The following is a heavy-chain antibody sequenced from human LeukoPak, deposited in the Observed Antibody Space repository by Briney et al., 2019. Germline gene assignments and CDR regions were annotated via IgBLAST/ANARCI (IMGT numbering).Heavy chain of an antibody. Sequence: PGGSLRLSCAASGFTFSSYWMSWVRQAPGKGLEWVANLKQDGSEKYYEDSVKGRFTISRDNAKNSLYLQMNSLRAEDTAVYYCARSGGTAMVPAFDYWGQGTLVTVSS. V-gene: IGHV3-7*01. CDR1: GFTFSSYW. CDR2: LKQDGSEK. J-gene: IGHJ4*02. CDR3: ARSGGTAMVPAFDY. D-gene: IGHD5-18*01.